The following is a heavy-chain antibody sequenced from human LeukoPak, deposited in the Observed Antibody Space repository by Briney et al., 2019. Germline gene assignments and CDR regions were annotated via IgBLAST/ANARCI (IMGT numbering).Heavy chain of an antibody. D-gene: IGHD6-19*01. Sequence: NTSETLSLTCTVSGGSISSYYWSWIRQPPGKGLEWIGYIDYSGSTNYNPSLKSRVTISADTSKNQFSLKLSSVTAADTAVYYCARDRKQWLSDWYFDLWGRGTLVTVSS. CDR2: IDYSGST. J-gene: IGHJ2*01. CDR1: GGSISSYY. CDR3: ARDRKQWLSDWYFDL. V-gene: IGHV4-59*01.